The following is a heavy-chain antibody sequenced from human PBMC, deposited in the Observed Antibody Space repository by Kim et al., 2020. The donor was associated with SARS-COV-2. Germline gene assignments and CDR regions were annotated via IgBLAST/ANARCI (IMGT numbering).Heavy chain of an antibody. CDR2: ISPFKSNG. V-gene: IGHV1-18*01. Sequence: ASVKVSCKTSGYPFSSFAITWVRQAPGQGLEWMGWISPFKSNGTYPQGFQGRLTMSTDISTSTAYMELRSLRSDDTAVYYCARSLFDYSWGTSLKKEDSW. D-gene: IGHD3-16*01. CDR1: GYPFSSFA. CDR3: ARSLFDYSWGTSLKKEDS. J-gene: IGHJ5*01.